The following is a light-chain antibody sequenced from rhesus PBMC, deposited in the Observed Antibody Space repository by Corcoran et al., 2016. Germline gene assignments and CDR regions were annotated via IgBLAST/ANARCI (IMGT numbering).Light chain of an antibody. CDR1: QSVSSY. CDR2: GAS. V-gene: IGKV3-10*01. Sequence: QVILTQSPATLSLSPGERATLSCMASQSVSSYLAWVQQKPGQAPRLLIYGASSRATGIPDRFSGTGSGTDFTLTISSLEPEDVGVYHCYQHSSGFTFGPGTKLGI. CDR3: YQHSSGFT. J-gene: IGKJ3*01.